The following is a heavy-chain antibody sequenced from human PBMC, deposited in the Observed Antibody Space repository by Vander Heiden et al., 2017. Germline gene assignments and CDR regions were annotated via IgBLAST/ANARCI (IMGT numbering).Heavy chain of an antibody. Sequence: QVQLQESGPGLVKPSETLSLTCTVSGGSISSYYWSWIRQPPGKGLEWIGYIYYSGSTNYNPSLKSRVTISVDTSKNQFSLKLSSVTAADTAGYYCARDSVAGPFDYWGQGTLVTVSS. CDR1: GGSISSYY. D-gene: IGHD6-19*01. V-gene: IGHV4-59*13. J-gene: IGHJ4*02. CDR3: ARDSVAGPFDY. CDR2: IYYSGST.